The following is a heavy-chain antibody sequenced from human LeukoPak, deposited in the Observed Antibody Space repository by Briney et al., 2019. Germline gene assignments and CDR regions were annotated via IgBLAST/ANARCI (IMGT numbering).Heavy chain of an antibody. V-gene: IGHV4-34*01. Sequence: SETLSLTCAVYGGSFSGYDWSWIRQPPGKGLEWIGEINHSGSTNYNPSLKSRVTISVDTSKNQFSLKLSSVTAADTSVYSCVRKNPRYYYGLDAWGLGTTVTVSS. CDR3: VRKNPRYYYGLDA. J-gene: IGHJ6*02. CDR2: INHSGST. CDR1: GGSFSGYD.